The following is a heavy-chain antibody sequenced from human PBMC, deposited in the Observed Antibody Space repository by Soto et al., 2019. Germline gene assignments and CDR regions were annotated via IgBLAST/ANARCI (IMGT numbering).Heavy chain of an antibody. CDR1: GDSVSSNNY. CDR3: ARVSGIYYYGMDV. Sequence: PSETLSLTCAVSGDSVSSNNYWTWVRQPPREGLEWIGEISHSGSAIYNPSLKSRVTISLDTSKNQFSLKLSSVTAADTAVYYCARVSGIYYYGMDVWGQGTTVTV. V-gene: IGHV4-4*02. J-gene: IGHJ6*02. D-gene: IGHD3-10*01. CDR2: ISHSGSA.